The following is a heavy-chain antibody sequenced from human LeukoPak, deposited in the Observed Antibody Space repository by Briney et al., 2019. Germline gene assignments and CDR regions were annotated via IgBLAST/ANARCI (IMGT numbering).Heavy chain of an antibody. J-gene: IGHJ6*02. Sequence: LPGRSLRLSCAASGFTFSRSAVHWVRQAPGKGLEWVANIKEDGSAKYYVDSVKGRFTISRDNAKNSLYLQMNSLRAEDTAVYYCVMDMDVWGQGTTVTVSS. CDR2: IKEDGSAK. CDR3: VMDMDV. CDR1: GFTFSRSA. V-gene: IGHV3-7*03.